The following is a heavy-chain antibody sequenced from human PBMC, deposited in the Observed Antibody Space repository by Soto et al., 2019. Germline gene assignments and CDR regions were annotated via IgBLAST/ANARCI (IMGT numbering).Heavy chain of an antibody. J-gene: IGHJ4*02. Sequence: GGSLRLSCAASGFTFSDYYMRWIRQAPGKGLEWVSYISSSSSYTNYADSVKGRFTISRDNSKNTLYLQMNSLRAEDTAVYYCAKDSRIVVVTAPYDYWGQGTLVTVSS. D-gene: IGHD2-21*02. V-gene: IGHV3-11*06. CDR3: AKDSRIVVVTAPYDY. CDR2: ISSSSSYT. CDR1: GFTFSDYY.